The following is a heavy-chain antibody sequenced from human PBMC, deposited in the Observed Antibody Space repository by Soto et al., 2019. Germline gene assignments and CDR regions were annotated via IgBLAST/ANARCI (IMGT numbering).Heavy chain of an antibody. Sequence: GASVKVSCKASGYTFTNYGINWVRQAPGQGLEWMGWINTYNGNTNFAQRLQGRVTMTTEASTSTAYMELRSLRSDDTAVYYCARGSSPVAFDYWGQGTLVTVSS. CDR2: INTYNGNT. D-gene: IGHD6-13*01. J-gene: IGHJ4*02. CDR1: GYTFTNYG. CDR3: ARGSSPVAFDY. V-gene: IGHV1-18*01.